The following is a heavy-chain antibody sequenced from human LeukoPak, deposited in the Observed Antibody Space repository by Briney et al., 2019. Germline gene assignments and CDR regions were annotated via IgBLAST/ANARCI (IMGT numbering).Heavy chain of an antibody. CDR3: ASWGRSSGWHEGWYFDL. J-gene: IGHJ2*01. V-gene: IGHV4-39*01. CDR2: IYYSGST. CDR1: GGSISSSYYY. Sequence: SETLSLTCTVSGGSISSSYYYWVWIRQPPGKGLEWIGSIYYSGSTYYNPSLKSRVTISVDTSKNQFSLKLSSVTAADTAVYYCASWGRSSGWHEGWYFDLWGRGTLVTVSS. D-gene: IGHD6-19*01.